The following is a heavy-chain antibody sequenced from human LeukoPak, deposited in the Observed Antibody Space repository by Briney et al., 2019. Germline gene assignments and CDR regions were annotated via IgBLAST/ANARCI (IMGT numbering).Heavy chain of an antibody. CDR1: GGSISSYY. J-gene: IGHJ4*02. Sequence: SEALSLTCTVSGGSISSYYWSWIRRPPGKGREWMGYIYYSGTTNYNPSLKSRVTISVDTSKNQFSLKLSSVTAADKAVYYCARHQGFDYDRSGYYAMDYWGQGTLVTVSS. CDR3: ARHQGFDYDRSGYYAMDY. V-gene: IGHV4-59*08. D-gene: IGHD3-22*01. CDR2: IYYSGTT.